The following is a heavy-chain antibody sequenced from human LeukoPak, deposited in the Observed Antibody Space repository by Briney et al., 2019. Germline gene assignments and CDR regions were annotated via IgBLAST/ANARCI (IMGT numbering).Heavy chain of an antibody. D-gene: IGHD3-16*01. CDR1: GYTFTGYY. J-gene: IGHJ4*02. CDR3: ARVRYRLAETYIDY. CDR2: INPDSGDT. Sequence: ASVKVSCKASGYTFTGYYIHWVRQAPGQGLEWMGWINPDSGDTNYAQRFQGRATMTRDTSISTAYMEKRRLTSDDTAVYYCARVRYRLAETYIDYWGQGTLVTVSS. V-gene: IGHV1-2*02.